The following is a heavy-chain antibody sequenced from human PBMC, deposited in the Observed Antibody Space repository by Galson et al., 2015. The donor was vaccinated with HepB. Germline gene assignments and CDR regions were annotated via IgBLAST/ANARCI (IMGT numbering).Heavy chain of an antibody. J-gene: IGHJ6*02. Sequence: SVKVSCKASGYTFTSYGISWVRQAPGQGLEWMGWISAYNGNTNYAQKLQGRVTMTTDTSTSTAYMELRSLRSDDTAVYYCASNYYGSGGGPDGGYHYYYGMDVWGQGTTVTVSS. CDR2: ISAYNGNT. D-gene: IGHD3-10*01. CDR3: ASNYYGSGGGPDGGYHYYYGMDV. V-gene: IGHV1-18*01. CDR1: GYTFTSYG.